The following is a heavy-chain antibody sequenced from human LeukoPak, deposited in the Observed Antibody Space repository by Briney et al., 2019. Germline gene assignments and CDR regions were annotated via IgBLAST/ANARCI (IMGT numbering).Heavy chain of an antibody. V-gene: IGHV3-21*01. J-gene: IGHJ4*02. D-gene: IGHD6-13*01. CDR2: ISSSISYI. CDR3: ASTPTAAPGTAPLNY. Sequence: GGSLRLSCAASGFTFSTYSMNWVRQAPGKGLEWVSSISSSISYIYYADSVKGRFTISRDNAKNSLYLQMNSLRAEDTAVYYCASTPTAAPGTAPLNYWGQRTLVTVSS. CDR1: GFTFSTYS.